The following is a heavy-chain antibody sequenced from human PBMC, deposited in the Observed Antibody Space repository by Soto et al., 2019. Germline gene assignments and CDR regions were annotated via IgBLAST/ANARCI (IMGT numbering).Heavy chain of an antibody. CDR3: VRSGDYRSGSYWYFFDY. CDR1: GFTIDDYG. Sequence: GGSLRLSCATSGFTIDDYGMSWVRQVPGKGLEWASGMYWKGGNTHYVDSVKGRFTISRYNAKNSLYLQLDSLRAEDTVLYYCVRSGDYRSGSYWYFFDYWGQGTQVTVSS. J-gene: IGHJ4*02. CDR2: MYWKGGNT. V-gene: IGHV3-20*04. D-gene: IGHD3-10*01.